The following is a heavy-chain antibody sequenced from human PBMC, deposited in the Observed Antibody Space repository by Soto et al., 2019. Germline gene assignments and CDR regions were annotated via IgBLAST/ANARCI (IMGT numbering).Heavy chain of an antibody. D-gene: IGHD3-3*01. CDR3: ASIPKNYDFWSGYYQPAYYNYYGMDV. CDR1: GGTFSRYA. V-gene: IGHV1-69*06. J-gene: IGHJ6*02. CDR2: IIPIFGTA. Sequence: GASVKVSCKASGGTFSRYASSWVRQAPGQGLEWMGGIIPIFGTANYAQKFQGRVTITADKFTSTAYMELSSLRSEDTAVYYCASIPKNYDFWSGYYQPAYYNYYGMDVWGQGTTHTVSS.